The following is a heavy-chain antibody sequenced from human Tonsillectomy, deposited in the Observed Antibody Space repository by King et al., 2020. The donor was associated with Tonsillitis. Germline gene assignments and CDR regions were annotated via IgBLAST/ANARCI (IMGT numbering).Heavy chain of an antibody. D-gene: IGHD3-16*01. V-gene: IGHV4-39*02. J-gene: IGHJ4*02. CDR3: ARERLMGGVDY. CDR2: IYYSGNT. CDR1: GGSIISSTYY. Sequence: LQLQESGPGLVKPSETLSLTCTVSGGSIISSTYYWDWIRQPPGKGLEWIGSIYYSGNTYYNPSLKSRVTISVDTSKDQFSLKLSSVTAADTGVYYCARERLMGGVDYWRQGTLVTVSS.